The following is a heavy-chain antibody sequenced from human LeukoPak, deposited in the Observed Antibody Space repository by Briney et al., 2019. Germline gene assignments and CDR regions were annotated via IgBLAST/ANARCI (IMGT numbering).Heavy chain of an antibody. V-gene: IGHV3-23*01. CDR1: GFTLSSYA. CDR3: AKESPIFDY. CDR2: ISGSGDSI. Sequence: GALRLSCAASGFTLSSYAMSWVRQAPGKGLEWVSVISGSGDSIYYADSVKGRFTISRDNSKNTLYLQMKSLGVEDTAVYYCAKESPIFDYWGQGTLVTVSS. J-gene: IGHJ4*02.